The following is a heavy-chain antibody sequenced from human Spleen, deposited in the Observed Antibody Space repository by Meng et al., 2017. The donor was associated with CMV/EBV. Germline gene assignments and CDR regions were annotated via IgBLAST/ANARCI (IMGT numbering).Heavy chain of an antibody. CDR2: INPYSGDT. Sequence: ASVKVSCKASEYTFIDHHMHWVRQAPGQGLEWMGWINPYSGDTKYAQKFQGRVTLTRDTSISTVYMELSRLRSNDTAVYYCARGVVVVVSATWYQCDMDVWGQGTTVTVSS. D-gene: IGHD2-15*01. CDR1: EYTFIDHH. CDR3: ARGVVVVVSATWYQCDMDV. V-gene: IGHV1-2*02. J-gene: IGHJ6*02.